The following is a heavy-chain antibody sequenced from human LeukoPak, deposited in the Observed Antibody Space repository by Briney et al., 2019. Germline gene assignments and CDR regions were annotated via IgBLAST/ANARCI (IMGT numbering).Heavy chain of an antibody. V-gene: IGHV1-18*04. CDR3: ARGYSSSWYVEVDYFDY. D-gene: IGHD6-13*01. CDR2: ISAYNGNT. Sequence: GASVKVSCKASGYTFTSYYMHWVRQAPGQGLEWMGWISAYNGNTNYAQKLQGRVTMTTDTSTSTAYMELRSLRSDDTAVYYCARGYSSSWYVEVDYFDYWGQGTLVTVSS. CDR1: GYTFTSYY. J-gene: IGHJ4*02.